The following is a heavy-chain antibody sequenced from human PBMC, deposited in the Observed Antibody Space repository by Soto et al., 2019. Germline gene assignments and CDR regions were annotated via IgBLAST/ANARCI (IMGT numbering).Heavy chain of an antibody. CDR1: GFTFSSYW. CDR2: INSDGSST. Sequence: EVQLVESGGGLVQPGGSLRLSCAASGFTFSSYWMHWVRQAPGKGLVWVSRINSDGSSTSYADSVKGRFTISRDNAKNTLYLQMNGLSAEDAAVYYCASGAKVAPANYYYYYMDVWGKRTTVTVSS. V-gene: IGHV3-74*01. D-gene: IGHD2-2*01. J-gene: IGHJ6*03. CDR3: ASGAKVAPANYYYYYMDV.